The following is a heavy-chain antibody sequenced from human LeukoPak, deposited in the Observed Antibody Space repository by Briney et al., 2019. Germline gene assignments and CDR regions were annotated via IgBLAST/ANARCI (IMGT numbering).Heavy chain of an antibody. CDR3: ARGVIAAGGNDFDY. V-gene: IGHV4-39*07. Sequence: SETLSLTCTVSGGSVSSSLYYWAWIRQPPGKGLEWIGRTYYSGSPFYNPSLENRVTISLDTSKNQFSLKVISVTAADTAVYYCARGVIAAGGNDFDYWGQGTLVTVSS. D-gene: IGHD6-13*01. CDR2: TYYSGSP. CDR1: GGSVSSSLYY. J-gene: IGHJ4*02.